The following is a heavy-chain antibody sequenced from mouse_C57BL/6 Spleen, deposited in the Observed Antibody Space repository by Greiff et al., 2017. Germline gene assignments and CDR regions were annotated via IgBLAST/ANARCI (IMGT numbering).Heavy chain of an antibody. CDR2: IDPSDSET. J-gene: IGHJ4*01. D-gene: IGHD1-1*01. CDR3: ARWGGSSSYAMDY. CDR1: GYTFTSYW. Sequence: VKLQQPGAELVRPGSSVKLSCKASGYTFTSYWMHWVKQRPIQGLEWIGNIDPSDSETHYNQKFKDKATLTVDKSSSTAYMQLSSLTSEDSAVYYCARWGGSSSYAMDYWGQGTSVTVSS. V-gene: IGHV1-52*01.